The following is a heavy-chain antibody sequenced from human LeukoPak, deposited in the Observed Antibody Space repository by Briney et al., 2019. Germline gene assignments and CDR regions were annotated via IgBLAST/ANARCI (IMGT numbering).Heavy chain of an antibody. CDR1: GFIFSIQS. Sequence: PGGSLSPSWPASGFIFSIQSMSWARQPPGRGRGWVSAIIGSGGSTYYADSVKGRFTISRDNSKITLYLQMNSLRAEDTAVYYCAKRSIALAIDYWGQGTLVTVSS. D-gene: IGHD5-12*01. CDR3: AKRSIALAIDY. CDR2: IIGSGGST. V-gene: IGHV3-23*01. J-gene: IGHJ4*02.